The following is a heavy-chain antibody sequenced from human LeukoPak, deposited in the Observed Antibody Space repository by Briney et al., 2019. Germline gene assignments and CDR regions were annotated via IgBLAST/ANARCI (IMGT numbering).Heavy chain of an antibody. D-gene: IGHD3-22*01. V-gene: IGHV3-7*01. CDR3: ARARTGYYYDNSGYYYFDY. CDR2: IKQDGSEK. J-gene: IGHJ4*02. CDR1: GFTFSSYW. Sequence: GGSLRLPCAASGFTFSSYWMSWVRQAPGKGLEWMANIKQDGSEKYYVDSVKGRFTISRDNAKNSLYLQMNSLRAEDTAVYYCARARTGYYYDNSGYYYFDYWGQGTLVTVSS.